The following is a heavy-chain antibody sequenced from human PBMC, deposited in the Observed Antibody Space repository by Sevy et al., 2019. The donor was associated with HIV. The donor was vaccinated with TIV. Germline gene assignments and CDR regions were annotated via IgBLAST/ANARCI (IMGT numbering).Heavy chain of an antibody. D-gene: IGHD2-15*01. Sequence: GGSLRLSCAASGFTFRNYAMTWVRQAPGKGLEWVSTISYSGVITYYAAFVQGRFTFSRDNSRNTVSLLMNSLRAEDRAVYYCAKVYQVVGSHYSYYYGMDVWGQGTTVTVSS. J-gene: IGHJ6*02. CDR3: AKVYQVVGSHYSYYYGMDV. V-gene: IGHV3-23*01. CDR2: ISYSGVIT. CDR1: GFTFRNYA.